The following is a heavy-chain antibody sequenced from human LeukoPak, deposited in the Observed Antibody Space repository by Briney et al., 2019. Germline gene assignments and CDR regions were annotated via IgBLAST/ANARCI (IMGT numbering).Heavy chain of an antibody. CDR1: GYTFTGYY. CDR2: INPNSGNT. J-gene: IGHJ4*02. CDR3: ARGLGRSRAIAVGGY. Sequence: ASVRVSCKASGYTFTGYYLHRVRQAPGQGLEWMGWINPNSGNTGYAQKFQGRVTMTRNTSISTAYMELSSLRSEDTAVYYCARGLGRSRAIAVGGYWGQGTLVTVSS. V-gene: IGHV1-8*02. D-gene: IGHD6-19*01.